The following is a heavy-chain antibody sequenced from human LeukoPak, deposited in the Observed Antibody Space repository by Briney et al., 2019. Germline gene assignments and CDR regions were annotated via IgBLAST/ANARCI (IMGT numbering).Heavy chain of an antibody. CDR3: ARAYSSGYYPPQNFLNS. Sequence: PSQTLSLTCTVSGASISSGSYCWSWIRQPAGRGLEYIGGIYTSGSTNYDPSLKSRVTISLDTSGNQFSLKLSSVTAADTAVYYCARAYSSGYYPPQNFLNSWGQGTLVTVSS. D-gene: IGHD3-22*01. CDR1: GASISSGSYC. J-gene: IGHJ4*02. V-gene: IGHV4-61*02. CDR2: IYTSGST.